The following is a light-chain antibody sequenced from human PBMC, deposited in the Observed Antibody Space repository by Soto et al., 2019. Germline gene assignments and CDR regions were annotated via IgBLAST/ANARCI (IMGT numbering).Light chain of an antibody. CDR3: QQRSNWLT. J-gene: IGKJ4*01. CDR1: QSISSS. Sequence: EIFLTQSPGTLSLSPGERATLSCRASQSISSSLAWYQQKPGQAHRLLIYDASDRADGIPARFTGRRSWTDFTRTISSLEPEDFAVYYCQQRSNWLTFGGGTKVEFK. CDR2: DAS. V-gene: IGKV3-11*01.